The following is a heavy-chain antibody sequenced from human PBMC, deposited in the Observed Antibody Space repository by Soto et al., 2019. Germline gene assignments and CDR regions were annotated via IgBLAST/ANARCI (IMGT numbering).Heavy chain of an antibody. V-gene: IGHV4-39*01. CDR1: GGSISSSSYY. CDR3: ARLPDLVHP. J-gene: IGHJ5*02. Sequence: QLQLQESGPGLVKPSETLSLNCTVSGGSISSSSYYWGWIRQPPGKGLAWIGTIYYGGSTYYNLSLKSRVTIFIDTSKNQFSLKLSSVTAADTAVYYCARLPDLVHPWGQGTLVTVSS. CDR2: IYYGGST.